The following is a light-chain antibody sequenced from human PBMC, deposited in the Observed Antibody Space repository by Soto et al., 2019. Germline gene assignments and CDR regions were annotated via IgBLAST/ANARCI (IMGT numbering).Light chain of an antibody. CDR1: QSVSSY. Sequence: EIVLTQSPATLSLSPGERATLSCRASQSVSSYLAWYQQKPGQAPRLLIYDATNRATVIPARFRGSGSGTDFTLTISRLQSEDFAVYYCQQYNNWPRTFGQGTKVDIK. CDR2: DAT. CDR3: QQYNNWPRT. J-gene: IGKJ1*01. V-gene: IGKV3-11*01.